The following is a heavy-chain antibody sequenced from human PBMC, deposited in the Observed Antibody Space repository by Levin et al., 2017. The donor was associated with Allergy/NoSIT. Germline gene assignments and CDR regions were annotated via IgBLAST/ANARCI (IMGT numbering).Heavy chain of an antibody. CDR2: IRNKRFGGTS. CDR3: TREGIPGVPWAFDV. Sequence: GGSLRLSCITSGFKFGDYAMSWFRRAPGKGLEWVGLIRNKRFGGTSEYAASVKGRFIFSRDDSGSIAYLQMKNLKIEDTGLYYCTREGIPGVPWAFDVWGQGTLVTVSS. J-gene: IGHJ3*01. CDR1: GFKFGDYA. V-gene: IGHV3-49*03. D-gene: IGHD3-10*01.